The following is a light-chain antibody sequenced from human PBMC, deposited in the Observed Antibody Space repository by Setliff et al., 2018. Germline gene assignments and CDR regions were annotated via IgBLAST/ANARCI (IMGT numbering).Light chain of an antibody. CDR2: EVS. J-gene: IGLJ1*01. CDR3: SSCVVSSNGVV. V-gene: IGLV2-8*01. CDR1: SSDVGGDKY. Sequence: QSALPQPPSASGSPGQSVTISCTGSSSDVGGDKYVSWYQQHPGKAPKLMIYEVSKRPSGVPDRFSGSKSGNTASLTVSGLQAEDEADYYCSSCVVSSNGVVFGTGTKVTVL.